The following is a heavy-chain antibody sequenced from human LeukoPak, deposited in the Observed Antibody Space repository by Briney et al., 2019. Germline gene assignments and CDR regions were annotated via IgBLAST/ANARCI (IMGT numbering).Heavy chain of an antibody. CDR2: ISAYNGNT. J-gene: IGHJ4*02. Sequence: RASVKVSCKASGYTFTSYGISWVRQAPGQGLEWMGWISAYNGNTNYAQKLQGRVTMTTDTSMSTAYMELRSLRSDDTAVYYCARAFDYDSSGYYPPDYWGQGTLVTVSS. CDR1: GYTFTSYG. CDR3: ARAFDYDSSGYYPPDY. D-gene: IGHD3-22*01. V-gene: IGHV1-18*01.